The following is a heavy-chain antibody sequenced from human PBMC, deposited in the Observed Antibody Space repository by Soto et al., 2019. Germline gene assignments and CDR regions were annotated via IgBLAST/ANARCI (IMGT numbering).Heavy chain of an antibody. CDR2: ITNTGGNT. J-gene: IGHJ4*02. CDR3: AKGSQILYS. CDR1: GFTFCSYA. V-gene: IGHV3-23*01. D-gene: IGHD3-10*01. Sequence: GGSMRLSCAASGFTFCSYAMTWVRQAPGRGLEWVSGITNTGGNTYYADSVKDRFTISRDNSKSTLYLQMKSLRAEDTAVYYCAKGSQILYSWGQGTLVTVSS.